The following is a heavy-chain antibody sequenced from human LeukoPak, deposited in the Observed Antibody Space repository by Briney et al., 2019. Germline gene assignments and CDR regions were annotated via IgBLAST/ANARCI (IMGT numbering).Heavy chain of an antibody. Sequence: ASVKVSCKASGGTFSSYAISWVRQAPGQGLEWMGGIIPIFGTANYAQKFQGRVTITTDESTSTAYMELSSLRSEDTAVYYCAGEVGATTAAFDYWGQGTLVTVSS. CDR2: IIPIFGTA. D-gene: IGHD1-26*01. CDR3: AGEVGATTAAFDY. J-gene: IGHJ4*02. CDR1: GGTFSSYA. V-gene: IGHV1-69*05.